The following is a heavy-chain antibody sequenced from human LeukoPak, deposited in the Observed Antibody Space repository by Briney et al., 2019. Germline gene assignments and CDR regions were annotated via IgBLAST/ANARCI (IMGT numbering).Heavy chain of an antibody. CDR2: IKEDGSQK. J-gene: IGHJ2*01. D-gene: IGHD6-19*01. V-gene: IGHV3-7*01. CDR3: ARSSGWYLEYWYFDL. CDR1: GFTFSNYW. Sequence: GGSLRLSCTASGFTFSNYWMSWVRQAPGKGLEWVANIKEDGSQKSYVDSVKGRFSISRDNADNSLFLQMNSLRAEDTAVYYCARSSGWYLEYWYFDLWGRGTLVTVSS.